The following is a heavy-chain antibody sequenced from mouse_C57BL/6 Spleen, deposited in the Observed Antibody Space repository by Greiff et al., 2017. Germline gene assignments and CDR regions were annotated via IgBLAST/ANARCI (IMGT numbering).Heavy chain of an antibody. V-gene: IGHV1-82*01. Sequence: VQLQQSGPELVKPGASVKISCKASGSAFSSSWLNWVKQRPGKGLEWIGRIYPGDGDTNYNGKFKGKATLTADKSSSTAYMQRSRLTSEDSAVYFCARRSKLGGDFDYWGQGTTLTVSS. J-gene: IGHJ2*01. CDR3: ARRSKLGGDFDY. CDR2: IYPGDGDT. D-gene: IGHD4-1*01. CDR1: GSAFSSSW.